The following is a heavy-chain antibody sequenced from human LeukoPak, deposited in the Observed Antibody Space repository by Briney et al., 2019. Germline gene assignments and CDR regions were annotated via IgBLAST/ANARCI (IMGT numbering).Heavy chain of an antibody. Sequence: GGSLRLSFAASGFTFSSYSMNWVRQAPGKGLEWVSSISSSISYIYYADSVKGRFTISRDNAKNSLYLQMNSLRAEDTAVYYCARDGAWSSSSSGYYMDVWGKGTTVTVSS. V-gene: IGHV3-21*01. CDR2: ISSSISYI. J-gene: IGHJ6*03. CDR3: ARDGAWSSSSSGYYMDV. D-gene: IGHD6-13*01. CDR1: GFTFSSYS.